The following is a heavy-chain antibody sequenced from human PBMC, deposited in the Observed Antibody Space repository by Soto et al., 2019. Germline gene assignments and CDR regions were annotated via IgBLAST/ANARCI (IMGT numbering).Heavy chain of an antibody. D-gene: IGHD2-15*01. CDR2: IYKSTTT. CDR1: GDSIYTVDYF. CDR3: ARGRYCLTGRCFPNWFDS. Sequence: PSETLSLTCSVSGDSIYTVDYFWAWIRQPPGQALEYIGYIYKSTTTYYNPSFESRVAISLDTSKSQFSLNVTSVTAADTAVYFCARGRYCLTGRCFPNWFDSWGQGTLVTVSS. J-gene: IGHJ5*01. V-gene: IGHV4-30-4*01.